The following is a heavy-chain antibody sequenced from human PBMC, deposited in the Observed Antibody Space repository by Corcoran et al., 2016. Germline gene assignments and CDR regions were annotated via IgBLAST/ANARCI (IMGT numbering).Heavy chain of an antibody. CDR3: AREARRYYGSGSYFHYYYYGMDV. J-gene: IGHJ6*02. CDR2: INHSGST. V-gene: IGHV4-34*09. CDR1: GGSFSGYY. Sequence: QVQLQESGPGLVKPSQTLSLTCAVYGGSFSGYYWSWIRQPPGKGLEWIGEINHSGSTNYNPSLKSRVTISVDTSKNQFSLKLSSVTAADTAVYYCAREARRYYGSGSYFHYYYYGMDVWGQGTTVTVSS. D-gene: IGHD3-10*01.